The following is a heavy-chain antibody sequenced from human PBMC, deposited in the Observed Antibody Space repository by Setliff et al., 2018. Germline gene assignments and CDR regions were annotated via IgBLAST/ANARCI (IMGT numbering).Heavy chain of an antibody. Sequence: PGGSLRLSCLASGFSFSNTKMSWIRQAPGKGLEWVSSISSSSTYIFYADSVRGRFTVSRDNAKSSLYLQMNSLRAEDTAVYYCARDIVPSYWGQGTLVTVSS. J-gene: IGHJ4*02. CDR1: GFSFSNTK. D-gene: IGHD3-16*02. V-gene: IGHV3-21*04. CDR2: ISSSSTYI. CDR3: ARDIVPSY.